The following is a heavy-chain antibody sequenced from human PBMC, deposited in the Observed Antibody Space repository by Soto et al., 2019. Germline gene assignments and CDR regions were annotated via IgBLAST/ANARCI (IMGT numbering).Heavy chain of an antibody. CDR1: GGTFSSYA. D-gene: IGHD2-15*01. J-gene: IGHJ6*02. CDR2: IIPIFGTA. CDR3: ARPARYCSGGSCYSIGDYYYGMDV. V-gene: IGHV1-69*13. Sequence: GASVKVSCKASGGTFSSYAISWVRQAPGQGLEWMGGIIPIFGTANYAQKFQGRVTITADESTSTAYMELSSLRSEDTAVYYCARPARYCSGGSCYSIGDYYYGMDVWGQGTTVAVSS.